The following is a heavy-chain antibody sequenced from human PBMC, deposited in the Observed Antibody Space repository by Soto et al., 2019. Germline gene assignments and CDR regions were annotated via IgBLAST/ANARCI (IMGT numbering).Heavy chain of an antibody. V-gene: IGHV4-30-4*01. CDR2: IYNRGNT. CDR1: RVSISDDNYY. Sequence: QVQLQESGPGLVKPSQTLSLTCTVSRVSISDDNYYWSWIRRPPGKDLEWIGHIYNRGNTYNNPSLRSRLTLSLDTSKSQFSLNLNSVTAADTAVYYCAGGLSGDKVDQWGQGTLVTVSS. D-gene: IGHD2-21*01. J-gene: IGHJ4*02. CDR3: AGGLSGDKVDQ.